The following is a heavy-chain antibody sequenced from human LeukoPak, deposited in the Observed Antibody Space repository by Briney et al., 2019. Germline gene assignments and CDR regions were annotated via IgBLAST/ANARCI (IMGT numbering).Heavy chain of an antibody. Sequence: PGGSLRLSCAASGFTFSSYSMNWVRQAPGKGLEWVSYISSSSSTIYYADSVKGRFTISRDNAKNSLYLQMNSLRAEDTAVYYCARDSGYGGYVAWFDPWGQGTLVTVSS. CDR1: GFTFSSYS. D-gene: IGHD5-12*01. J-gene: IGHJ5*02. CDR3: ARDSGYGGYVAWFDP. V-gene: IGHV3-48*01. CDR2: ISSSSSTI.